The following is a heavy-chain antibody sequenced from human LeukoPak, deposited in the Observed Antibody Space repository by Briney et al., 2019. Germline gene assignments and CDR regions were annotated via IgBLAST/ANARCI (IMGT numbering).Heavy chain of an antibody. D-gene: IGHD1-26*01. CDR1: GFTFSSYE. V-gene: IGHV3-48*03. CDR3: AKAGGSYTFDY. J-gene: IGHJ4*02. Sequence: GGSLRLSCAASGFTFSSYEMNWVRQAPGKGLEWVSYISSSGSTIYYADSVKGRFTIPRDNAKNSLYLQMNSLRAEDTAVYYCAKAGGSYTFDYWGQGTLVTVSS. CDR2: ISSSGSTI.